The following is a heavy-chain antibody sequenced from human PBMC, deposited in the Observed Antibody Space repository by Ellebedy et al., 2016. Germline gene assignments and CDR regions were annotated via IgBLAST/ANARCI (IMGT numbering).Heavy chain of an antibody. CDR2: ISGGSDNT. J-gene: IGHJ4*02. Sequence: GESLKISXAASGFSFNTFFMSWVRQAPGKGLEWVSTISGGSDNTRFADSVKGRFTVSRDNSRNTVYLQMNDLRVEDTALYYCRHGHYADYWGQGTLVTVSS. D-gene: IGHD3/OR15-3a*01. CDR3: RHGHYADY. CDR1: GFSFNTFF. V-gene: IGHV3-23*01.